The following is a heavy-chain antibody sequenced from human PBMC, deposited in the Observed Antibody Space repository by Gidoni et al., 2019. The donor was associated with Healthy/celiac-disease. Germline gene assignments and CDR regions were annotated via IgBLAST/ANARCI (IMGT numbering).Heavy chain of an antibody. CDR3: NGGRWYYYYGMDV. Sequence: EVQLLESGGGLVQPGGSLRLSCAASGFTFSSYAMSWVGQAPGKGLEWVSAISGSGGSTYYADSVKGRFTISRDNSKNTLYLQMNSLRAEDTAVYYCNGGRWYYYYGMDVWGQGTTVTVSS. CDR2: ISGSGGST. D-gene: IGHD3-16*01. V-gene: IGHV3-23*01. CDR1: GFTFSSYA. J-gene: IGHJ6*02.